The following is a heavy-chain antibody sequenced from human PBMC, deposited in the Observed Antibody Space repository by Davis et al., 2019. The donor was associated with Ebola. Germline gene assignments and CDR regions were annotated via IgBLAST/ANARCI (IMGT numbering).Heavy chain of an antibody. CDR3: ARVGYYYDSSGYYTGDFDY. V-gene: IGHV3-66*01. D-gene: IGHD3-22*01. Sequence: PGGSLRLSCAASGFTVSSNYMSWVRQAPGKGLEWVSVIYSGGSTYYADSVKGRFTISRDNSKNTLYLQMNSLRAEDTAVYYCARVGYYYDSSGYYTGDFDYWGQGTLVTVSS. CDR2: IYSGGST. CDR1: GFTVSSNY. J-gene: IGHJ4*02.